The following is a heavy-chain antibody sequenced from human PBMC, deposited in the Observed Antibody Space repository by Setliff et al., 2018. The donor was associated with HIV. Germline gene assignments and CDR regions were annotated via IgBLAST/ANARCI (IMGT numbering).Heavy chain of an antibody. V-gene: IGHV1-69*13. Sequence: ASVKVSCKASGYTFTKFGISWVRQAPGQGLEWMGGIIPMFDAPNYAQKFQGRVTITADESTSTAYMELSSLRSEDSAVYFCARPIRAAAGNDAFHVWGQGTMVT. CDR1: GYTFTKFG. CDR2: IIPMFDAP. D-gene: IGHD6-13*01. J-gene: IGHJ3*01. CDR3: ARPIRAAAGNDAFHV.